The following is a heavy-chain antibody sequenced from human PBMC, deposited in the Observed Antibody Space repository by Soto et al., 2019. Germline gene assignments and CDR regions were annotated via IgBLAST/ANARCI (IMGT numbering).Heavy chain of an antibody. J-gene: IGHJ3*01. Sequence: LVEAGGGLVQSGGSLRLSCAASGFTFDYYWMHWVRHVPGKGLLWVSHIQNDAGLTNYADSEKGRFIISSYNAKNTLYLQMNGLRVEDTAVYFCVRGQRGGFDLWGQGTMFTVSS. CDR2: IQNDAGLT. CDR1: GFTFDYYW. CDR3: VRGQRGGFDL. D-gene: IGHD2-15*01. V-gene: IGHV3-74*01.